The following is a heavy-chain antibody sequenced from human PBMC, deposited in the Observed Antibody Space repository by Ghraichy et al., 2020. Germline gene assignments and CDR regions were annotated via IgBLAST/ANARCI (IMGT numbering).Heavy chain of an antibody. J-gene: IGHJ5*02. Sequence: GESLNISCAASGFSFSSYWMHWVRQAPGKGLEWVANIKQDGSDKNYVDSVKGRFTISRDNAKNSLYLQMNSLRAEDTAVYYCARAKVHYGQYGNWFDPWGQGTLVTVSS. V-gene: IGHV3-7*03. CDR3: ARAKVHYGQYGNWFDP. CDR1: GFSFSSYW. CDR2: IKQDGSDK. D-gene: IGHD4-17*01.